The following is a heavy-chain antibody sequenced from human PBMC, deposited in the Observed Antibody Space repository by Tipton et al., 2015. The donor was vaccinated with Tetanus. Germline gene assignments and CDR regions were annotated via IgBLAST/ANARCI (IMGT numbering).Heavy chain of an antibody. D-gene: IGHD4-17*01. Sequence: RSLRLSCAASGFTFDDYAMHWVRQAPGKGLEWVSGISWNSGSIGYADSVKGRFTISRDNAKNSLYLQMNSLRAEDTALYYCAKSPSNYGDYYEVGYYFDYWGQGTLVTVSS. V-gene: IGHV3-9*01. CDR3: AKSPSNYGDYYEVGYYFDY. CDR1: GFTFDDYA. CDR2: ISWNSGSI. J-gene: IGHJ4*02.